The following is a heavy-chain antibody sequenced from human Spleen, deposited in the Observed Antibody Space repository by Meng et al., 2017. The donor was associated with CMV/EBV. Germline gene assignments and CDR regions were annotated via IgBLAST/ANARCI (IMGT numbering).Heavy chain of an antibody. CDR2: ITSSGTIT. V-gene: IGHV3-11*01. CDR1: GFTFSDYY. D-gene: IGHD3-10*01. Sequence: GESLKISCAASGFTFSDYYMSWIRQAPGKGLEWVSYITSSGTITYYADSVKGRFTISRDNAKKSLYLQMNSLRADDTALYYCAKDHYYGAGIGYYFHYWGQGTLVTVSS. J-gene: IGHJ4*02. CDR3: AKDHYYGAGIGYYFHY.